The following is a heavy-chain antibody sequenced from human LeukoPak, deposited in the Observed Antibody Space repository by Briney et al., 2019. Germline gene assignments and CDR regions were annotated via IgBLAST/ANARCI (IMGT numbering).Heavy chain of an antibody. CDR2: ISGSGGST. J-gene: IGHJ4*02. V-gene: IGHV3-23*01. CDR1: GFTFSSYA. CDR3: AKGVRGYGGNTVLEG. Sequence: PGGSLRLSCAASGFTFSSYAVSWVRQAPGKGLEWVSAISGSGGSTYYADSVKGRFTISRDNSKNTLYLQMNSLRAEDTAVYYCAKGVRGYGGNTVLEGWGQGTLVTVSS. D-gene: IGHD4-23*01.